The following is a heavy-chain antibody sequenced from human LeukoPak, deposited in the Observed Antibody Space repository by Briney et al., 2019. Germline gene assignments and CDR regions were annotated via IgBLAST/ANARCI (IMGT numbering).Heavy chain of an antibody. Sequence: SETLSLTCTVSGGSISSYYWGWIRQPPGKGLEWIGSIYYSGSTYYNPSLKSRVTISVDTSKNQFSLKLSSVTAADTAVYYCAREEPLLNPDYWGQGTLVTVSS. D-gene: IGHD2-15*01. CDR1: GGSISSYY. V-gene: IGHV4-39*01. CDR3: AREEPLLNPDY. J-gene: IGHJ4*02. CDR2: IYYSGST.